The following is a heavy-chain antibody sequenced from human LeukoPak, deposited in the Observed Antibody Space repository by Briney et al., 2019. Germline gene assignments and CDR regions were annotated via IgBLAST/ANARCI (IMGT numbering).Heavy chain of an antibody. V-gene: IGHV3-23*01. Sequence: GGSLRPSCAASGFTFSSYAMSWVREAPGKGLDRVSAISGSGGSTYYADSVKGRFTISRDNSKNTLYLQMNSLRAEDTAVYYCAKDASYTVTTLNYWGQGTLVTVSS. CDR2: ISGSGGST. J-gene: IGHJ4*02. CDR3: AKDASYTVTTLNY. CDR1: GFTFSSYA. D-gene: IGHD4-17*01.